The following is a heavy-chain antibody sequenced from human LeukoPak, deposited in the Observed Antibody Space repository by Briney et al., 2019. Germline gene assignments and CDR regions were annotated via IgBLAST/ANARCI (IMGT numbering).Heavy chain of an antibody. CDR3: ARRRDSGSLQHFDY. D-gene: IGHD1-26*01. V-gene: IGHV3-21*04. CDR2: ISSSSSYI. Sequence: PGGSLRLSCAASGFTFSSYSMNWVRQAPGKGLEWVSSISSSSSYIYYADSVKGRFTISRDNAKNSLYLQMSSLRAEDTAVYYCARRRDSGSLQHFDYWGQGTLVTVSS. CDR1: GFTFSSYS. J-gene: IGHJ4*02.